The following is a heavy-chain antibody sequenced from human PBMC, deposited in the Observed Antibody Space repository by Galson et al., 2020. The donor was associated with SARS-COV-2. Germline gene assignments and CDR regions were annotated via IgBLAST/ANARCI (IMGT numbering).Heavy chain of an antibody. J-gene: IGHJ1*01. CDR2: MSYDVSNK. CDR1: GFTYSRYA. D-gene: IGHD6-6*01. Sequence: SLKLHCAGSGFTYSRYAMHWDRQPPAQRLGRVADMSYDVSNKYHAHSVKDRFTISRDNAKNTLYLQLTSLRPEDTAVYYCASSPSIAGSGTRFSFQHWGQGTLVTVSS. CDR3: ASSPSIAGSGTRFSFQH. V-gene: IGHV3-30*04.